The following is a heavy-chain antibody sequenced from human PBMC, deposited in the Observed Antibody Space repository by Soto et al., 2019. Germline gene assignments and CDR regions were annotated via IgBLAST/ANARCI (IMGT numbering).Heavy chain of an antibody. V-gene: IGHV3-7*05. CDR3: ASTRGY. J-gene: IGHJ4*02. CDR2: INEDGGET. D-gene: IGHD3-3*01. CDR1: GFTFTGYW. Sequence: PGGSLRLSCSVSGFTFTGYWMKWVRQAPGKGLEWVATINEDGGETYYVDSVRGRFTVSRDSAKNSMLLQMNSLRVEDTAVYYCASTRGYWGQGTLVTVSS.